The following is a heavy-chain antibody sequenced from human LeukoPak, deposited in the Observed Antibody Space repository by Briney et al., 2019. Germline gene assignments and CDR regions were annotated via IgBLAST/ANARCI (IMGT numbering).Heavy chain of an antibody. CDR2: INPNSGGT. Sequence: GASVKVSCKASGYTFTGYYMHWVRQAPGQGLEWMGWINPNSGGTNYAQKFQGRVTMTRDTSISTAYMELSRLRSDDTAVYYCARDLGGRITMVRGVITNWFDPWGQGTLVTVSS. CDR3: ARDLGGRITMVRGVITNWFDP. J-gene: IGHJ5*02. V-gene: IGHV1-2*02. D-gene: IGHD3-10*01. CDR1: GYTFTGYY.